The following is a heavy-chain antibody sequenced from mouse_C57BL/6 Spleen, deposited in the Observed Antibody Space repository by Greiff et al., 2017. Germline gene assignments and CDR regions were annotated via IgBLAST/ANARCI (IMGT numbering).Heavy chain of an antibody. CDR1: GYAFSSSW. CDR3: AREGDSPYYVDY. V-gene: IGHV1-82*01. D-gene: IGHD3-3*01. CDR2: IYPGDGDT. Sequence: VQLQQSGPELVKPGASVKISCKASGYAFSSSWMNWVKQRPGKGLEWIGRIYPGDGDTNYNGKFKGKATLTADKSSSTAYMQLSSLTSEDSAVYFCAREGDSPYYVDYWGQGTTLTVSS. J-gene: IGHJ2*01.